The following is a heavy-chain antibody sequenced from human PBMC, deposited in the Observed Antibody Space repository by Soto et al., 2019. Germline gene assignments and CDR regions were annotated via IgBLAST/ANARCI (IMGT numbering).Heavy chain of an antibody. J-gene: IGHJ5*02. D-gene: IGHD1-26*01. CDR1: GFTFSHYW. CDR3: ARGSPMGAS. V-gene: IGHV3-7*01. Sequence: PGGSLRLSCAASGFTFSHYWMHWARQAPGKGLEWVADIKQDGSEKTYVDSVKGRFTISRDNAENSLYLQMNSLRAEDTAVYYCARGSPMGASWGRGTLVTVSS. CDR2: IKQDGSEK.